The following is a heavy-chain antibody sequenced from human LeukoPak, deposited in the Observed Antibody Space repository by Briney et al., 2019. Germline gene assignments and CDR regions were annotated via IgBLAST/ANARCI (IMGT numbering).Heavy chain of an antibody. D-gene: IGHD1-26*01. J-gene: IGHJ6*02. Sequence: PGGSLRLSCAASGFSFRGTWMSWVRQAPGKGLEWVGRLKSKSAGETADYAAPVEGRLTISRDDSRDTLYLQMNSLKTEDTAVYYCAKVRAGSHWGMDVWGQGTTVTVSS. CDR2: LKSKSAGETA. CDR3: AKVRAGSHWGMDV. V-gene: IGHV3-15*01. CDR1: GFSFRGTW.